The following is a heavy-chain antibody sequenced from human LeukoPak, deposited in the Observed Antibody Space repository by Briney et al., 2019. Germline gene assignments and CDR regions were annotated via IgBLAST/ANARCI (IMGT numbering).Heavy chain of an antibody. CDR1: EFTFSDYY. J-gene: IGHJ4*02. Sequence: GGSLRLSCAASEFTFSDYYMSWIRQAPGKGLEWVSYISSSGSTIYYADSVKGRFTISRDNAKNSLYLQMNSLRAEDTAVYYCARDFWVRGVIIFADALDYWGQGTLVTVSS. V-gene: IGHV3-11*01. CDR3: ARDFWVRGVIIFADALDY. CDR2: ISSSGSTI. D-gene: IGHD3-10*01.